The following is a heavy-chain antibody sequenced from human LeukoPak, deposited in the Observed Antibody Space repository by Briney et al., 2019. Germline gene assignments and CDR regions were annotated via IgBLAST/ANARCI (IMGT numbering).Heavy chain of an antibody. V-gene: IGHV1-8*01. CDR1: GYTLSNYD. Sequence: GASVKVSCKASGYTLSNYDINWVRQAPGQGLEWVGWMKPVSGASDSAERFRGRVTLTSDLSTSTAYLELSSLTSEDTAVYFCARTYCENCPNPNWFDPWGQGTLITVSS. CDR2: MKPVSGAS. J-gene: IGHJ5*02. CDR3: ARTYCENCPNPNWFDP. D-gene: IGHD2-8*01.